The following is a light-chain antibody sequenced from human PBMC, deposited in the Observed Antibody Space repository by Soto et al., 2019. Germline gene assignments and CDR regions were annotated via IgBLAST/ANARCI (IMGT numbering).Light chain of an antibody. J-gene: IGKJ1*01. CDR1: QTVSSR. Sequence: DIEMTQSPSTLSVSPGDRATITCRASQTVSSRLAWYQQIPGKAPRLLIYGASILTSGVPYRFSGSGSGTEFTLTISSLQSDDFATYYCQQYNTYSGTFGQGTKVDIK. CDR2: GAS. CDR3: QQYNTYSGT. V-gene: IGKV1-5*03.